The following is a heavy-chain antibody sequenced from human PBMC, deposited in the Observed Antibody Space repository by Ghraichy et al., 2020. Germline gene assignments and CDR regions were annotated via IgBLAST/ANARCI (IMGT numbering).Heavy chain of an antibody. Sequence: SETLSLTCSVSGASIRSGGYCWGWIRQPPGKGLEWIGTSYYNGSTYYKPSLKSRVTISVDTSRNQFSLKLTSVTAADTAVYCCARQDRYGILTGFDHWGQGSLVTVSS. J-gene: IGHJ4*02. CDR1: GASIRSGGYC. V-gene: IGHV4-39*01. D-gene: IGHD3-9*01. CDR2: SYYNGST. CDR3: ARQDRYGILTGFDH.